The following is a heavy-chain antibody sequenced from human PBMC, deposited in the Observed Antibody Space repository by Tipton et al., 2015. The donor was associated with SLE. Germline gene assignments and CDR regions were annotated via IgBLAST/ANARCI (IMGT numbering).Heavy chain of an antibody. J-gene: IGHJ5*02. V-gene: IGHV4-39*01. CDR1: GGSISSSSYY. Sequence: TLSLTCTVSGGSISSSSYYWGWIRQPPGKGLEWIGSIYSSGSTYYNPSLKSRVTISVDTSKNQFSLKLSSVTAADTAVYYCARQRERRRGWFDPWGQGTLVTVSS. CDR2: IYSSGST. D-gene: IGHD1-26*01. CDR3: ARQRERRRGWFDP.